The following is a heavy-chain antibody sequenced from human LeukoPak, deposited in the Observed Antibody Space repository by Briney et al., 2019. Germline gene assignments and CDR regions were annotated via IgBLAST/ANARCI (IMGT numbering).Heavy chain of an antibody. CDR1: GYTFTSYD. J-gene: IGHJ4*02. Sequence: ASVKVSCKASGYTFTSYDFNWVRQATGQRPEWMGWMSPNSGDTGYAQKFQDRVTMTRNTSISTAYMELSSLRSDDTAVYYCARDYYDSSGYSDYWGQGTLVTVSS. V-gene: IGHV1-8*01. D-gene: IGHD3-22*01. CDR3: ARDYYDSSGYSDY. CDR2: MSPNSGDT.